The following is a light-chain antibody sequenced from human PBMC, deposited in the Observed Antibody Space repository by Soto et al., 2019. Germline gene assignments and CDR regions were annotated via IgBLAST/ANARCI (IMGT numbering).Light chain of an antibody. J-gene: IGKJ4*01. V-gene: IGKV3-20*01. Sequence: ELVLTQSPGTLSLSPGDRATLSCRASQTINNYVAWYQQKPGQAPRVLIYDSSIRATGVPDRFSGSGSGTDFTLTISRLEPEDFAVYYCQQYVNSPETFGGGTKVEIK. CDR1: QTINNY. CDR2: DSS. CDR3: QQYVNSPET.